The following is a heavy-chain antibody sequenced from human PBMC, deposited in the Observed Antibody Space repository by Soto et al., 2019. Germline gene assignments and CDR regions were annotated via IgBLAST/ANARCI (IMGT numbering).Heavy chain of an antibody. CDR3: ARGIVWFGEGGAFDI. V-gene: IGHV4-30-2*01. D-gene: IGHD3-10*01. Sequence: QLQLQESGSGLVKPSQTLSLTCAVSGGSISSGGYSWSWIRQPPGKGLEWIGYIYHSGSTYYNPSLKSRVTISVDRSKNQFSLKLSSVTAADTAVYYCARGIVWFGEGGAFDIWGQGTMVTVSS. CDR2: IYHSGST. J-gene: IGHJ3*02. CDR1: GGSISSGGYS.